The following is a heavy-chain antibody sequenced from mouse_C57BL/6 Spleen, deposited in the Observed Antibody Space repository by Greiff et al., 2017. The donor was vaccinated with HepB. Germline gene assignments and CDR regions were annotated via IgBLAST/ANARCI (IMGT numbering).Heavy chain of an antibody. CDR1: GYSITSGYY. J-gene: IGHJ4*01. CDR2: ISYDGSN. V-gene: IGHV3-6*01. D-gene: IGHD1-1*01. Sequence: EVQRVESGPGLVKPSQSLSLTCSVTGYSITSGYYWNWIRQFPGNKLEWMGYISYDGSNNYNPSLKNRISITRDTSKNQFFLKLNSVTTEDTATYYCAGRGYYYGREDAMDYWGQGTSVTVSS. CDR3: AGRGYYYGREDAMDY.